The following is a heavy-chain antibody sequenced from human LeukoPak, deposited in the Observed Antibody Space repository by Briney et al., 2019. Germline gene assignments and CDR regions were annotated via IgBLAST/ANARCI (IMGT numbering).Heavy chain of an antibody. CDR3: ARDRPLITMVRGDMTFDY. V-gene: IGHV4-39*07. J-gene: IGHJ4*02. CDR2: IYYSGST. Sequence: SETLSLTCTVSGGSISSSSYYWGWIRQPPGKGLEWIGSIYYSGSTYYNPSLKSRVTISVDTSKNQFSLKLSSVTAADTAVYYCARDRPLITMVRGDMTFDYWGQGTLVTVSS. D-gene: IGHD3-10*01. CDR1: GGSISSSSYY.